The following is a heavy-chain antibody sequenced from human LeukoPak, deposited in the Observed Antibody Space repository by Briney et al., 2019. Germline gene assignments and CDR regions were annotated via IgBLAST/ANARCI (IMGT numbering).Heavy chain of an antibody. CDR2: ISSSSSTI. CDR1: GFTFSSYS. Sequence: GGSLRLSCAASGFTFSSYSMYWVRQAPGKGLEWVSHISSSSSTIYYADSVKGRFTISRDNAKNSLYLQMNSLRAEDTAVYYCARGYSNYVGYYYYYYMDVWGKGTTVTVSS. V-gene: IGHV3-48*04. D-gene: IGHD4-11*01. CDR3: ARGYSNYVGYYYYYYMDV. J-gene: IGHJ6*03.